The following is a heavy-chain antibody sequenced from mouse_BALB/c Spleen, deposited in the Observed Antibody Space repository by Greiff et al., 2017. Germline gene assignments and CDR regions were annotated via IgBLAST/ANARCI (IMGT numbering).Heavy chain of an antibody. CDR3: ARGWNDYDGAWLAY. CDR2: ISNGGGST. Sequence: EVKLVESGGGLVQPGGSLKLSCAASGFTFSSYTMSWVRQTPEKRLEWVAYISNGGGSTYYPDTVKGRFTISRDNAKNTLYLQMSSLKSEDTAMYYCARGWNDYDGAWLAYWGQGTLVTVSA. CDR1: GFTFSSYT. V-gene: IGHV5-12-2*01. D-gene: IGHD2-4*01. J-gene: IGHJ3*01.